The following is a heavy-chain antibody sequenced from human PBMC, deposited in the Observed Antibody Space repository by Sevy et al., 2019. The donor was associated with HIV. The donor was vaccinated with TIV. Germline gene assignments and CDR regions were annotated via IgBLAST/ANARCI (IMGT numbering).Heavy chain of an antibody. J-gene: IGHJ4*02. Sequence: GGSLRLSCVASGFTFSGSAIHWVRQASGKGLEWVGRIRSKSNSHATAYAASVKGRFTISRDDSKNTAYLQMNSLKTEDTAVYYCTRHRLSMVRGIIMAHYFDYWGPGTLVTVS. CDR3: TRHRLSMVRGIIMAHYFDY. CDR2: IRSKSNSHAT. V-gene: IGHV3-73*01. CDR1: GFTFSGSA. D-gene: IGHD3-10*01.